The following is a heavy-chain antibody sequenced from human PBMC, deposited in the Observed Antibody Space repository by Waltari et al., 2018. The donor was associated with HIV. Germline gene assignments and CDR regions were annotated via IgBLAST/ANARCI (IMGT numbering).Heavy chain of an antibody. J-gene: IGHJ3*02. CDR2: IYNTGST. CDR1: GGPIRSGGYY. CDR3: ARDWTRTSCYRDAFDI. V-gene: IGHV4-31*03. D-gene: IGHD2-2*01. Sequence: QVQLQESGPGLVKPSQTLSLTCTVSGGPIRSGGYYWSWIRQHPGKGLEWIGYIYNTGSTYDDPAIQSRITISVETCKNQLSLNRTSVAAADTAVYYCARDWTRTSCYRDAFDIWGQGTLVTVSS.